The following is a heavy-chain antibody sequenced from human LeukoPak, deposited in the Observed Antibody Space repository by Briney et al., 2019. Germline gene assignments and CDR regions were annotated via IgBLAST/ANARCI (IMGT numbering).Heavy chain of an antibody. J-gene: IGHJ5*02. Sequence: ETLSLTCTVSGGSISSYYWSWIRQPPGKGPEWVADINPDGSHKYSVDSMKGRFTISRDNAKNTLFLQINSLRAEDTAVYYCVRQMIRFWFDPWGQGTLVTVSS. CDR1: GGSISSYY. CDR3: VRQMIRFWFDP. V-gene: IGHV3-7*01. D-gene: IGHD3-16*01. CDR2: INPDGSHK.